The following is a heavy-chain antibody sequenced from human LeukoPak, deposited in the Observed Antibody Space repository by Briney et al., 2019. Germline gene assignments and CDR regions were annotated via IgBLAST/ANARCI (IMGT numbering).Heavy chain of an antibody. CDR3: AAVNHFDCLLNYYGMDV. V-gene: IGHV1-58*02. J-gene: IGHJ6*02. CDR1: GFTFTSSA. D-gene: IGHD3-9*01. CDR2: IVVGSGNT. Sequence: ASVKVSCNASGFTFTSSAKQLVRQAHGQRLEWIGWIVVGSGNTNYAQKFQERVTLSKDMATSTAYMELSSLRSEDTAVYCCAAVNHFDCLLNYYGMDVWGQGTTVTVSS.